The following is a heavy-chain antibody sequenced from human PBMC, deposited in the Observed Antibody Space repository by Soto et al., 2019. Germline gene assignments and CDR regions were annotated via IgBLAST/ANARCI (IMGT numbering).Heavy chain of an antibody. CDR3: ARVKRLFFDFWSAYSYHFDY. CDR1: GFTFSSYW. Sequence: GGSLRLSCAASGFTFSSYWMNWVRQAPGKGLEWVANIKQDGSEKYYVDSVKGRFTISRDNAKDSLYLQMNSLRAEDTAVYYCARVKRLFFDFWSAYSYHFDYWGRGAPVTVSS. J-gene: IGHJ4*02. V-gene: IGHV3-7*01. CDR2: IKQDGSEK. D-gene: IGHD3-3*01.